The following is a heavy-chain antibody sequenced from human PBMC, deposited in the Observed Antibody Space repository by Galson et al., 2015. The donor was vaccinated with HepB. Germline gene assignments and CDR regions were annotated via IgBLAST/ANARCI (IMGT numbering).Heavy chain of an antibody. Sequence: SLRLSCAASGFTFSSYVMSWVRQAPGKGLEWVSAISGLGGGTYYADSVKGRFTISRDNSKNTLYLQMNSLRAEDTAVYYCARVWWEEGDDYWGQGTLVTVSS. CDR1: GFTFSSYV. D-gene: IGHD2-21*01. V-gene: IGHV3-23*01. CDR2: ISGLGGGT. J-gene: IGHJ4*02. CDR3: ARVWWEEGDDY.